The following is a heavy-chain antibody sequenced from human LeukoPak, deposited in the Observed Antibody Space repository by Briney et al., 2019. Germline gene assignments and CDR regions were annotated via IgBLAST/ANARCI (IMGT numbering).Heavy chain of an antibody. CDR1: GFTVSSNY. V-gene: IGHV3-53*01. Sequence: GGSLRLSCAASGFTVSSNYMSWVRQAPGKGLEWVSVIYSGGSTYYADSVKGRFTISRDNSKNTLYLQMNSLRAEDTAVYYCARAHGSGSTPYYYGMDVWGQGTTVTVSS. D-gene: IGHD3-10*01. J-gene: IGHJ6*02. CDR3: ARAHGSGSTPYYYGMDV. CDR2: IYSGGST.